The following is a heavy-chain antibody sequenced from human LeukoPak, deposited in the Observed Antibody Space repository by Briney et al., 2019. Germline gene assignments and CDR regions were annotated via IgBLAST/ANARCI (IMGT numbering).Heavy chain of an antibody. CDR2: INPSGSSA. CDR3: ARDNSVGETAWWFDP. J-gene: IGHJ5*02. Sequence: ASVKVSCKASGYSFTSYDMHWVRQAPGQGLEWMGCINPSGSSAAYAQKFQGRLTMTRDMFTSTDYMELTSLTSDDTVVYYCARDNSVGETAWWFDPWGQGTLVTVSS. D-gene: IGHD1-26*01. CDR1: GYSFTSYD. V-gene: IGHV1-46*01.